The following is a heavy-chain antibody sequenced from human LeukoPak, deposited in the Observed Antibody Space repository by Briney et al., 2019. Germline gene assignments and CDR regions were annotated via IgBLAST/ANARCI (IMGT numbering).Heavy chain of an antibody. Sequence: GGSLRLSCAASGFTFSSYAMSWVRQAAGKGREWVSAISGSGGSTYYADSVKGRFTISRDNSKNTLYLQMNGLRAEDTAVYYCAKGPLSSRGRGLYFDYWGQGTLVTVSS. CDR1: GFTFSSYA. D-gene: IGHD3-10*01. CDR3: AKGPLSSRGRGLYFDY. V-gene: IGHV3-23*01. CDR2: ISGSGGST. J-gene: IGHJ4*02.